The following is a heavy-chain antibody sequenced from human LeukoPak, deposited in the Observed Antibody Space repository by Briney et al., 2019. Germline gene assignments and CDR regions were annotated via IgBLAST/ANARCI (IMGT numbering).Heavy chain of an antibody. J-gene: IGHJ4*02. CDR2: MRYDGSNK. CDR1: GFTFSRFG. CDR3: ARGPAANSGNYYVGDY. D-gene: IGHD1-26*01. Sequence: GGSLRLSCEAPGFTFSRFGMHWVRQAPGEGLEWVAFMRYDGSNKYYADSVKGRFTISRDNAKNTLYLQMNSLRAEDTGVYYCARGPAANSGNYYVGDYWGQGTLVTVSS. V-gene: IGHV3-30*02.